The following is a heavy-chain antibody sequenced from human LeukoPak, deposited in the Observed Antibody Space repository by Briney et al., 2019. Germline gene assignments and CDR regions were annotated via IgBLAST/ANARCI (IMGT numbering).Heavy chain of an antibody. D-gene: IGHD3-10*01. J-gene: IGHJ6*04. V-gene: IGHV4-39*07. Sequence: SETLSLTCTVSGGSISTSNYYWGWIRQPPGEGLEWIGNIFYSGSTYYSPSLKSRVTISLDTSRNQFSLKLNSVTAADTAVYYCAKSNGYGLVDIWGKGTTVTVSS. CDR2: IFYSGST. CDR3: AKSNGYGLVDI. CDR1: GGSISTSNYY.